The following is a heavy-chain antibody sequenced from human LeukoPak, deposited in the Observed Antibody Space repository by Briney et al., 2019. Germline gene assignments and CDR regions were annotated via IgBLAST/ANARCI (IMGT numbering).Heavy chain of an antibody. CDR2: ITSSGGTI. Sequence: PGGSLRLSCEASGFTFSTYEMNWVRQAQGKGLEWLSYITSSGGTIYYADSVKGRFTISRDNARNSLDLQMNSLRGENTAVYYCASILGGTRARGFDRWGQGTLVTVS. CDR3: ASILGGTRARGFDR. J-gene: IGHJ4*02. D-gene: IGHD1-26*01. CDR1: GFTFSTYE. V-gene: IGHV3-48*03.